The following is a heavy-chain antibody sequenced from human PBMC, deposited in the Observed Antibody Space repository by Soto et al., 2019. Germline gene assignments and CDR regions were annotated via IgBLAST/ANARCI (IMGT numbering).Heavy chain of an antibody. Sequence: QVQLVQSGAELKKRGSSVKVSCKASGGTFSSYAISWVRQAPGQGLEWMGGIIPIFGTADYAQKFQGRVTITADESTSTAYMELSSLRSEDTALYYCASVLVGATYYYGMDVWGQGTTVTVSS. V-gene: IGHV1-69*12. CDR3: ASVLVGATYYYGMDV. J-gene: IGHJ6*02. CDR2: IIPIFGTA. CDR1: GGTFSSYA. D-gene: IGHD1-26*01.